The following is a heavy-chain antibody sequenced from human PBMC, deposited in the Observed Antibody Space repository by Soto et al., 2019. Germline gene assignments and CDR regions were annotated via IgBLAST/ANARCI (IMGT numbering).Heavy chain of an antibody. CDR3: ASQGRDVYNYVNYFDY. CDR1: GGSISSYY. CDR2: IYYSGST. J-gene: IGHJ4*02. Sequence: SETLSLTCTVSGGSISSYYWSWIRQSPGKGLEWIGYIYYSGSTKYNPSLKSRVTMSVDTSKNQFSLKLSSVTAADTAVYYCASQGRDVYNYVNYFDYWGQGTPVTVSS. D-gene: IGHD5-12*01. V-gene: IGHV4-59*08.